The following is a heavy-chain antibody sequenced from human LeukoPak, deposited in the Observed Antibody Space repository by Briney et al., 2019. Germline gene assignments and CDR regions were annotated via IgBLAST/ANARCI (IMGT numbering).Heavy chain of an antibody. CDR1: GYTFTSYG. CDR2: ISAYNGNT. J-gene: IGHJ4*02. CDR3: ASSYCSGGSCYLYYFDY. V-gene: IGHV1-18*01. Sequence: ASVKVSCKASGYTFTSYGISWVRQAPGQGLEWMGWISAYNGNTNYAQKFQGRVTMTRDTSISTAYMELSRLRSDDTAVYYCASSYCSGGSCYLYYFDYWGQGTLVTVSS. D-gene: IGHD2-15*01.